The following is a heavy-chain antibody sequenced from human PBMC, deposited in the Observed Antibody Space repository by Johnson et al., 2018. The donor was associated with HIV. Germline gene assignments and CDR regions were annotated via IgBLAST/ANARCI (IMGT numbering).Heavy chain of an antibody. D-gene: IGHD3-22*01. CDR1: GFTFSSYW. CDR3: ARPRVSSGRHGAFDI. V-gene: IGHV3-74*02. Sequence: VQLVESGGGLVQPGGSLRLSCAASGFTFSSYWMHWVRQAPGKGLVWVSRINSDGSSTSYADSVKGRFTISRDNAKNSLFLQMNSLRAEDTAVYYCARPRVSSGRHGAFDIWGQGTMVTVSS. CDR2: INSDGSST. J-gene: IGHJ3*02.